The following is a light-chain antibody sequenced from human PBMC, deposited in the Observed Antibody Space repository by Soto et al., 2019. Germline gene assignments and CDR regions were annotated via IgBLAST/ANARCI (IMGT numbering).Light chain of an antibody. CDR3: QQSYSTSSIT. J-gene: IGKJ5*01. CDR2: AAY. Sequence: DIHMTQSPASLSASVGDTVTITCRASQSISSYLNWYQQKPGKAPKLLIYAAYSLQSGVPSRFSGSGSGTDFTLTISSLQPEDFATYYCQQSYSTSSITFGQGTRLEIK. V-gene: IGKV1-39*01. CDR1: QSISSY.